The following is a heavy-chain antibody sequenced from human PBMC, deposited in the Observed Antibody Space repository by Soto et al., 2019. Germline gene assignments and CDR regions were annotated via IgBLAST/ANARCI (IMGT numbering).Heavy chain of an antibody. CDR2: IIPILGIA. V-gene: IGHV1-69*02. D-gene: IGHD4-17*01. J-gene: IGHJ3*02. CDR3: ARVAHYGDYGDAFDI. Sequence: ASVKVSCKASGGTFSSYTISWVRQAPGQGLEWIGRIIPILGIANYAQKFQGRVTITADKSTSTAYMELSSLRSEDTAVYYCARVAHYGDYGDAFDIWGQGTMVTVSS. CDR1: GGTFSSYT.